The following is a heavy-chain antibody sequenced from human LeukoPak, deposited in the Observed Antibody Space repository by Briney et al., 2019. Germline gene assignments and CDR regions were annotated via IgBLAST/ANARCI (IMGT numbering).Heavy chain of an antibody. CDR2: FKSKTDGGTT. CDR3: TTDRGDYGDYWFDP. Sequence: GGSLRLSCAASGFTFNNAWMIWVRQAPGKGLEWVGRFKSKTDGGTTEYAAPVKGRFTISRDDSKNPLYLQMNSLKTEDTAVYYCTTDRGDYGDYWFDPWGQGTLVTVSS. D-gene: IGHD4-17*01. J-gene: IGHJ5*02. V-gene: IGHV3-15*01. CDR1: GFTFNNAW.